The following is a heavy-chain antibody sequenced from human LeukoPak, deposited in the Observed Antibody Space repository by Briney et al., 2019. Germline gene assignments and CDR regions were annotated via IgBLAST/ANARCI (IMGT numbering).Heavy chain of an antibody. CDR1: GFTFSSYS. CDR3: ARDLGASITGTTDLFDY. V-gene: IGHV3-21*01. D-gene: IGHD1-7*01. J-gene: IGHJ4*02. Sequence: GGSLRLSCAASGFTFSSYSMNWVRQAPGKGVEWVSSISSSSSYIYYADSVKGRFTISRDNAKNSLYLQMDSLRAEDTAVYYCARDLGASITGTTDLFDYWGQGTLVTVSS. CDR2: ISSSSSYI.